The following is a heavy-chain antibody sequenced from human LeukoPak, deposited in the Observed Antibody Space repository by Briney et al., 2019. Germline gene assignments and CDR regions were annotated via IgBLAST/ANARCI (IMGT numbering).Heavy chain of an antibody. Sequence: MSGGSLRLSCAASGFTFSDYYMSWIRQAPGKGPEWVSYISSSSSYTNYADSVKGRFTMSRDNARNSLYLQMNSLRAEDTAVYYCARDQFGELVVCTFHIWGQGTMVTVSS. CDR3: ARDQFGELVVCTFHI. J-gene: IGHJ3*02. D-gene: IGHD3-10*01. V-gene: IGHV3-11*06. CDR1: GFTFSDYY. CDR2: ISSSSSYT.